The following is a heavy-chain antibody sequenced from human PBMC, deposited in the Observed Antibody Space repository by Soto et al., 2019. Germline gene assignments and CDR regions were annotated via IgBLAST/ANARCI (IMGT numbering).Heavy chain of an antibody. Sequence: LSLTCAVYGGSFSGYYWSWIRQPPGKGLEWIGEINHSGSTNYNPSLKSRVTISVDTSKNQFSLKLSSVTAADTAVYYCARLTDWFDPWGQGTLVTVSS. J-gene: IGHJ5*02. D-gene: IGHD1-20*01. CDR3: ARLTDWFDP. V-gene: IGHV4-34*01. CDR2: INHSGST. CDR1: GGSFSGYY.